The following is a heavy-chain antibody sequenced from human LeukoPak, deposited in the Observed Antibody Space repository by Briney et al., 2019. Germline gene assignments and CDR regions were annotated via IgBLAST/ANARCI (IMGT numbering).Heavy chain of an antibody. CDR2: MNPKSGYT. CDR3: ARVAGSIDY. CDR1: GYTFTTYD. D-gene: IGHD1-26*01. V-gene: IGHV1-8*01. J-gene: IGHJ4*02. Sequence: GASVKVSCKASGYTFTTYDINWVRQATGHGLEWMGWMNPKSGYTGYAQKFQGRVTMTRDTSISTAYMEVSSLRSEDTAVYYCARVAGSIDYWGQGTLVTVSS.